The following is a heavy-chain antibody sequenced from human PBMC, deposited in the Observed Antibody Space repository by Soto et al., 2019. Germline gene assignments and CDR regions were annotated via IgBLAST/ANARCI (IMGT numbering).Heavy chain of an antibody. CDR2: IYYSGST. J-gene: IGHJ6*02. Sequence: PSETLSLTCTVSGCSISSSSYFWGWIRHPPGKGLEWIGSIYYSGSTYYNPSLKSRVTVSVDTSKNQFSLKLSSVTAADTAVYYCASSSFLRSGDLFHGLDVWGQGTTVT. CDR1: GCSISSSSYF. CDR3: ASSSFLRSGDLFHGLDV. D-gene: IGHD3-10*01. V-gene: IGHV4-39*01.